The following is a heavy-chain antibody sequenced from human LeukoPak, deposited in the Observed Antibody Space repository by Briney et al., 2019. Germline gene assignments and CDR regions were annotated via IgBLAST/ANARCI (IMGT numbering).Heavy chain of an antibody. J-gene: IGHJ5*02. CDR1: GYTFTSYY. D-gene: IGHD2-2*01. CDR2: INPSGGST. Sequence: ASVKVSCKASGYTFTSYYMHWVRQAPGQGLEWMGIINPSGGSTSYAQKFQGRVTMTRDTSTSTVYMELSSLGSEDTAVYYCARSRRRYDPFDPWGQGTLVTVSS. CDR3: ARSRRRYDPFDP. V-gene: IGHV1-46*01.